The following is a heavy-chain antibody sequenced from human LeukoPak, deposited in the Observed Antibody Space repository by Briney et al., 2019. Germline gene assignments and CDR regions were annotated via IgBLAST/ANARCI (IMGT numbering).Heavy chain of an antibody. CDR2: FSYSGST. D-gene: IGHD1-1*01. J-gene: IGHJ4*02. V-gene: IGHV4-59*12. CDR3: ARETTALDY. Sequence: SETLSLTCTVSGGSITSDYWSWIRQSPGKGLEWIGYFSYSGSTHYSPSLTSRVAISVDTSRNQFSLKLKSVTAADTAMYYCARETTALDYWGQGTLVTVSS. CDR1: GGSITSDY.